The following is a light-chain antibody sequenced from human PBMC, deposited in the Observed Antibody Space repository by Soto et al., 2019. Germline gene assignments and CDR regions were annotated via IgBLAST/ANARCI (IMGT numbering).Light chain of an antibody. J-gene: IGLJ1*01. Sequence: QSVLTQPRSASGNPGQRVTVSCSGASTNIGNNYVYWYQQLPGTAPKLLVYSNNQRPSGVPDRFSGSKSGTSASLAISGLRSEDEGDYYGAAWDESLSGYYVLGTGTKVTVL. CDR1: STNIGNNY. V-gene: IGLV1-47*01. CDR3: AAWDESLSGYYV. CDR2: SNN.